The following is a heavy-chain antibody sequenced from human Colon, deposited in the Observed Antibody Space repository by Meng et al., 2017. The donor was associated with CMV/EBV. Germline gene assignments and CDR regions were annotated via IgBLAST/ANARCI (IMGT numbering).Heavy chain of an antibody. CDR2: IKQDGSEI. D-gene: IGHD3-10*01. CDR1: GMTLSSYW. V-gene: IGHV3-7*01. Sequence: GGSLRLSCAVSGMTLSSYWMTWVRQAPGKGLEWVANIKQDGSEIYYVDSVKGRFTISRDNARNSVYLQMNSLRADDTAVYYCARDQLARGVKPAGGLDVWGQGTTVTVSS. J-gene: IGHJ6*02. CDR3: ARDQLARGVKPAGGLDV.